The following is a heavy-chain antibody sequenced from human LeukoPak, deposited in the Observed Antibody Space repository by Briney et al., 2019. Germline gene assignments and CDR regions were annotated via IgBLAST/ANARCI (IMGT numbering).Heavy chain of an antibody. J-gene: IGHJ1*01. CDR3: YGANAEH. D-gene: IGHD4-23*01. CDR2: TNTDGSST. Sequence: GGSLRLSCAASGFTFSSYWMHWVRQAPGKGLVWVSGTNTDGSSTMYADSVKGRFTIARDNAKNTLYLQTNSLRAEDTAVYYCYGANAEHWGQGTLVTVSS. V-gene: IGHV3-74*03. CDR1: GFTFSSYW.